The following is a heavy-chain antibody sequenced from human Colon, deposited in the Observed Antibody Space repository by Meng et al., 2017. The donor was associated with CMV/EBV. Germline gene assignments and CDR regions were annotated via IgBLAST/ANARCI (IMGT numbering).Heavy chain of an antibody. CDR1: GFSFRSPW. Sequence: LSCSGSGFSFRSPWMNWVRQAPGKGLEWVGRIKNKVRGATTDYAAPVKGRFTISRDDSKNMLYLQMDSLKTEDTAVYYCTTEDYGLVDWGQGTLVTVSS. D-gene: IGHD4-17*01. V-gene: IGHV3-15*07. J-gene: IGHJ4*02. CDR3: TTEDYGLVD. CDR2: IKNKVRGATT.